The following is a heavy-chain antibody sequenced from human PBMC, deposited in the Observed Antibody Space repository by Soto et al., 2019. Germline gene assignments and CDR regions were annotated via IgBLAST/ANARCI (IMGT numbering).Heavy chain of an antibody. D-gene: IGHD4-17*01. CDR1: GYTFTDYC. J-gene: IGHJ4*02. CDR2: ISPYNGKT. CDR3: ARADYGDTKIYSFDH. Sequence: ASVKVSCKTSGYTFTDYCISWFRQAPGQGLEWMGWISPYNGKTNYIQEFQDRVTITTDTSSTTVYMDLRTLKSDDTAIYFCARADYGDTKIYSFDHWGQGTLVTV. V-gene: IGHV1-18*01.